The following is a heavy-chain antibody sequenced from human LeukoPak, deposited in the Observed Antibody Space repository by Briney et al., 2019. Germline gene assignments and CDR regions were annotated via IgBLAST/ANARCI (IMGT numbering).Heavy chain of an antibody. J-gene: IGHJ4*02. CDR1: GFTFSDYY. D-gene: IGHD2-2*01. CDR3: ARDVKTRYCSSTSCYVPFDY. Sequence: GGSLRLSCAASGFTFSDYYMSWIRQAPGKGLEWVSYISSSGSTIYYADSVKGRFTISRDNAKNSLYLQMNSLRAEDTAVYYCARDVKTRYCSSTSCYVPFDYWGQGTQVTVSS. CDR2: ISSSGSTI. V-gene: IGHV3-11*04.